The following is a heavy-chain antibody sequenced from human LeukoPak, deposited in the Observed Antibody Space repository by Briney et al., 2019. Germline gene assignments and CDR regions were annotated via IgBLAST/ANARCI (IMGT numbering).Heavy chain of an antibody. CDR1: GFTFSSFA. J-gene: IGHJ3*02. V-gene: IGHV3-23*01. CDR2: ISGGGVT. CDR3: ARTVGATYHDAFDI. D-gene: IGHD1-26*01. Sequence: GGSLRLSCAASGFTFSSFAMSWARQAPGEGLEWVSSISGGGVTYYADSVKGRLTISRDNAKNSLYLQMNSLRAEDTAVYYCARTVGATYHDAFDIWGQGTMVTVSS.